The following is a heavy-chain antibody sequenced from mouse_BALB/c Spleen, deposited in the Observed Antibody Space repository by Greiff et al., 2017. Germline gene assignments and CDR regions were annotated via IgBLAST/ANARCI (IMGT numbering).Heavy chain of an antibody. J-gene: IGHJ4*01. D-gene: IGHD5-1*01. CDR3: AREYPYAMDY. CDR1: GYNFTSYW. V-gene: IGHV1-55*01. CDR2: IYPGSGST. Sequence: QVQLKQPGAELVKPGTSVKLSCKASGYNFTSYWINWVKLRPGQGLEWIGDIYPGSGSTNYNEKFKSKATLTVDTSSSTAYMQLSSLASEDSALYYCAREYPYAMDYWGQGTSVTVSS.